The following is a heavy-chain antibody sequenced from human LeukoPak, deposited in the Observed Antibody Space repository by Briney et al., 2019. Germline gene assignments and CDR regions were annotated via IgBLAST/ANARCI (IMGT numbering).Heavy chain of an antibody. J-gene: IGHJ4*02. D-gene: IGHD5-18*01. CDR1: GYTFSTYG. Sequence: ASVKVSRKASGYTFSTYGITWVRQAPGQGLEWMGWISANTGNTNYAQRLQGRVTMTTDTPTSTAYMELRSLRSDDMAVYYCAREDSATVDYWGQGTLVTVSS. V-gene: IGHV1-18*03. CDR2: ISANTGNT. CDR3: AREDSATVDY.